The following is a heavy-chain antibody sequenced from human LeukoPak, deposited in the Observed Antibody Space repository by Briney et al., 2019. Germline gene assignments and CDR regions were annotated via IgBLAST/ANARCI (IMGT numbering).Heavy chain of an antibody. CDR1: GFTFSDYY. D-gene: IGHD6-13*01. V-gene: IGHV3-11*04. CDR2: IFPSGGEI. CDR3: ARAGPSSSWHQFDY. J-gene: IGHJ4*02. Sequence: GGSLRLSCAASGFTFSDYYMSWLRQAPGKGLEWVSSIFPSGGEIHYADSVRGRFTISRDNSKSTLSLQMNSLRAEETAVYYCARAGPSSSWHQFDYWGQGTLVTVSS.